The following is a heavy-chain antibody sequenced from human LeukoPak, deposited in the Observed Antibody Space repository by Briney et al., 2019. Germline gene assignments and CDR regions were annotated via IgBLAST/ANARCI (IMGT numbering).Heavy chain of an antibody. Sequence: SETLSLTCAVYGVSFSGYYWGWIRQPPGKGLEWIGYIYHSESTYYNPSLKSRVTISLDRSKNQFSLKLSSVTAADTAVYFCARAPVARPYYFDYWGQGTLVTVSS. CDR3: ARAPVARPYYFDY. V-gene: IGHV4-34*01. CDR1: GVSFSGYY. D-gene: IGHD4-23*01. J-gene: IGHJ4*02. CDR2: IYHSEST.